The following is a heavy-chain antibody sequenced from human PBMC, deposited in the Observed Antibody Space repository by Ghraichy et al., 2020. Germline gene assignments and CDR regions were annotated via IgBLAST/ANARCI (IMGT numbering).Heavy chain of an antibody. Sequence: ETLSLTCAASGFSFSDVWMTWVRQAPGKGLEWVGRIKRETDGGSTDYAAPVKGRFTISRDDSKNTLYLQMNSLKIEDTAFYYCTTGDNSGSIHAFDFWGQGTMVTVSS. V-gene: IGHV3-15*01. CDR1: GFSFSDVW. J-gene: IGHJ3*01. CDR2: IKRETDGGST. D-gene: IGHD6-19*01. CDR3: TTGDNSGSIHAFDF.